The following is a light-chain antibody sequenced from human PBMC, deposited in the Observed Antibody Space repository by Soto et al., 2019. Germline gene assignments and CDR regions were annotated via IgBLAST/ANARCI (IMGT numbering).Light chain of an antibody. CDR2: DAS. CDR1: QSVSTY. J-gene: IGKJ2*01. Sequence: EIVLTQSPATLSLSPGERATLSCRASQSVSTYLAWYQQKPGQAPRLLIYDASNRATGIPARFSGSGSGTDFTLTTSSLEAEDVAVYYCRQRSNWPLYTFGGGTKMEIK. CDR3: RQRSNWPLYT. V-gene: IGKV3-11*01.